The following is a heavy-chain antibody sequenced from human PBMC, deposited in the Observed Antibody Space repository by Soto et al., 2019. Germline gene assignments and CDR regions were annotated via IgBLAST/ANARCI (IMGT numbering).Heavy chain of an antibody. CDR2: ISGSGGST. D-gene: IGHD3-22*01. CDR3: AKEYYYDSSGYSPDGTGRAFDI. J-gene: IGHJ3*02. CDR1: GFTFSSYA. V-gene: IGHV3-23*01. Sequence: EVQLLESGGGLVQPGGSLRLSCAASGFTFSSYAMSWVRQAPGKGLEWVSAISGSGGSTYYADSVKGRFTISRDNSKNTLYLQMNSLRAEDTAVYYCAKEYYYDSSGYSPDGTGRAFDIWGQGTMVTVS.